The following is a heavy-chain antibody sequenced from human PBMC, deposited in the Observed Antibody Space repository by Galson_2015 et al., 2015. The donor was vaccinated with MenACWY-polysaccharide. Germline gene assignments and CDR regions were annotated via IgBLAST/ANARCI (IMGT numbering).Heavy chain of an antibody. V-gene: IGHV6-1*01. CDR1: GDSVSSHSAA. CDR3: ARDPASTSWCYFDY. J-gene: IGHJ4*02. CDR2: TYYRSKWYN. Sequence: CAISGDSVSSHSAAWNWIRQPPSRGLEWLGRTYYRSKWYNDYAVPVKSRITINPDTSKNHFSLQLNSVTPDDTAIYYCARDPASTSWCYFDYWGQGTLVTVSS. D-gene: IGHD6-13*01.